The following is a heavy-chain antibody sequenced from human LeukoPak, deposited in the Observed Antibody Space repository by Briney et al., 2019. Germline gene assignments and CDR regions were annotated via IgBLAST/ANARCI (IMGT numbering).Heavy chain of an antibody. D-gene: IGHD6-13*01. CDR1: GYTFTSYD. CDR3: ARVYSSSWYGWFDP. CDR2: MNPNSGNT. V-gene: IGHV1-8*01. J-gene: IGHJ5*02. Sequence: ASVKVSCKASGYTFTSYDINWVRQATGQGLEWMGWMNPNSGNTGYAQKFQGRVTMTTDTSTSTAYMELRSLRSDDTAVYYCARVYSSSWYGWFDPWGQGTLVTVSS.